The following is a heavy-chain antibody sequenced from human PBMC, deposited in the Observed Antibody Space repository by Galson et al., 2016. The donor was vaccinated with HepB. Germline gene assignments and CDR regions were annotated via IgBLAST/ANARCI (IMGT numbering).Heavy chain of an antibody. CDR1: GFTFGSYA. CDR3: ARDIGGAVPAAYGMDV. Sequence: SLRLSCAASGFTFGSYAMHWVRQAPGKGLEWVAVMWYDGSKNYYSDSVKGRFTISRDNSKNTLYLQMNSLRVEDTAVFYCARDIGGAVPAAYGMDVWGQGTTVTVSS. D-gene: IGHD6-19*01. J-gene: IGHJ6*02. CDR2: MWYDGSKN. V-gene: IGHV3-33*01.